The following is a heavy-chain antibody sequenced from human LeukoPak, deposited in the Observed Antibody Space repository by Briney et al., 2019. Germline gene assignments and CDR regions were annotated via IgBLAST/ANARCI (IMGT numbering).Heavy chain of an antibody. V-gene: IGHV6-1*01. J-gene: IGHJ5*02. CDR3: AREQGPLDP. CDR2: TYYRSKWYN. CDR1: GDSVSTNSAA. Sequence: SQTLSLTCVISGDSVSTNSAAWTWIRQSPSRGLEWLGRTYYRSKWYNGYAVSVKSRITINADTSKNQFSLQLNSVTPEDTAVYYCAREQGPLDPWGQGTLVTVSS.